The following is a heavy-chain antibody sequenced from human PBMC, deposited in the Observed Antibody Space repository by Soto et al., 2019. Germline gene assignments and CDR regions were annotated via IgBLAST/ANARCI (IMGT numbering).Heavy chain of an antibody. J-gene: IGHJ6*02. V-gene: IGHV4-59*01. CDR3: ARVASLYYYDSSGHYGMDV. D-gene: IGHD3-22*01. CDR1: GGSISGYY. Sequence: SETLSLTCTVSGGSISGYYWSWIRQPPGKGLEWIGYIYYSGSTNYNPSLKSRVTISVDTSKKQFSLKLSSVTAADTAVYYCARVASLYYYDSSGHYGMDVWGQGTTVTVSS. CDR2: IYYSGST.